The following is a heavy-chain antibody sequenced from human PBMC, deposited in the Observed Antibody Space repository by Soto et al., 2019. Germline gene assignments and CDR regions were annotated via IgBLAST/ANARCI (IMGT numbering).Heavy chain of an antibody. CDR3: ARLEGLAPITYYVDF. CDR2: IYYRGNT. J-gene: IGHJ4*02. V-gene: IGHV4-39*01. Sequence: QLQLQESGPGLVKPSETLSLTCSVSGDSINSDKYYWGWIRQPPGKGLEWIGSIYYRGNTYYNPSIQTRVTISLDESKSQFSPTLNPVTAAHSAVYFCARLEGLAPITYYVDFWGQGALVTVSS. D-gene: IGHD3-9*01. CDR1: GDSINSDKYY.